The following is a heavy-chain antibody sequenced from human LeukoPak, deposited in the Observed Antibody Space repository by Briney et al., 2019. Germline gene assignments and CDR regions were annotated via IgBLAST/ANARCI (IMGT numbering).Heavy chain of an antibody. CDR3: ARSRVETDIVVVPAARPRLYYYYYMDV. J-gene: IGHJ6*03. V-gene: IGHV4-4*07. Sequence: SETLSLTCTVSGGSISSYYWSWIRQPAGKGLEWIGRIYTSGSTNYNPSLKSRVTMSVDTSKNQFSLKLSSVPAADTAVYYCARSRVETDIVVVPAARPRLYYYYYMDVWGKGTTVTVSS. CDR1: GGSISSYY. CDR2: IYTSGST. D-gene: IGHD2-2*02.